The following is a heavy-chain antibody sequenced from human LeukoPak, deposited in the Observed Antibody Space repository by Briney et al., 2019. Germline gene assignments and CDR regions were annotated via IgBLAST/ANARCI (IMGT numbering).Heavy chain of an antibody. Sequence: PGGSLRLSCAGSGFNFRDYAISWVRQAPGKGLEWVSVISGSGSRTSYADSVKGRFTISRDNSRNTLYLEMKNLRVEDTPVYYCARDGISYDDSGYSNWFDPWGQGTLVTVSS. CDR1: GFNFRDYA. CDR2: ISGSGSRT. CDR3: ARDGISYDDSGYSNWFDP. D-gene: IGHD3-22*01. V-gene: IGHV3-23*01. J-gene: IGHJ5*02.